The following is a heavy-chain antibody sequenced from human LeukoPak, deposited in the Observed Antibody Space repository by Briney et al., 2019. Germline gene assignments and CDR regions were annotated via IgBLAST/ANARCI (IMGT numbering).Heavy chain of an antibody. J-gene: IGHJ4*02. D-gene: IGHD5-24*01. CDR1: GFTFSSYE. V-gene: IGHV3-30*18. CDR2: ISYDGSNK. CDR3: AKDRRWRGMATPLDY. Sequence: GGSLRLSCAASGFTFSSYEMNWVRQAPGKGLEWVAVISYDGSNKYYADSVKGRFTISRDNSKNTLYLQMNSLRAEDTAVYYCAKDRRWRGMATPLDYWGQGTLVTVSS.